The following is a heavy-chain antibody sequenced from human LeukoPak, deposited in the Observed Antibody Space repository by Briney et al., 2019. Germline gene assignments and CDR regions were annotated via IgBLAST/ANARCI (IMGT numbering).Heavy chain of an antibody. Sequence: GGSLRLSCAASGFTFSSSWMSWVRQAPGKGLEWVANIKQDGSEKYYVDSVKGRFTISRDNAKNSLYLQMNSLRAEDTAVYYCASAPIVVPAAGKAFDIWGQGTMVTVSS. CDR1: GFTFSSSW. J-gene: IGHJ3*02. V-gene: IGHV3-7*03. CDR2: IKQDGSEK. D-gene: IGHD2-2*01. CDR3: ASAPIVVPAAGKAFDI.